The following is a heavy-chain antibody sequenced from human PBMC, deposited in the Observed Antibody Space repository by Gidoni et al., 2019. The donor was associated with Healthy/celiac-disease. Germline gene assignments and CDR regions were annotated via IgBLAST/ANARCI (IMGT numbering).Heavy chain of an antibody. CDR3: ARGPEGSSGYYYFDY. CDR2: IYYSGGT. D-gene: IGHD3-22*01. J-gene: IGHJ4*02. Sequence: QVQLQESGPGLAKPSQTLSLTCTVSGGSISSGGYYWSGIRQHPGKGLEWIGYIYYSGGTYYTPSLKSRVTISVDPSKNQFSLKLSSVTAADTAVYYCARGPEGSSGYYYFDYWGQGTLVTVSS. CDR1: GGSISSGGYY. V-gene: IGHV4-31*03.